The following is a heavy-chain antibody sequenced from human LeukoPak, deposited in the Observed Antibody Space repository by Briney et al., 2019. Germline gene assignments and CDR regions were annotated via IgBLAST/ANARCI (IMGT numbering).Heavy chain of an antibody. J-gene: IGHJ6*03. CDR1: GGSISSSSYY. CDR3: ARILHDYGSYYMDV. Sequence: SETLSLTCTVSGGSISSSSYYWGWIRQPPGKGLEWIGSIYYSGSTYYNPSLKSRVTISVDTSKNQFSLKLSSVTAADTAVYYCARILHDYGSYYMDVWGKGTTVTVSS. CDR2: IYYSGST. V-gene: IGHV4-39*07. D-gene: IGHD4-17*01.